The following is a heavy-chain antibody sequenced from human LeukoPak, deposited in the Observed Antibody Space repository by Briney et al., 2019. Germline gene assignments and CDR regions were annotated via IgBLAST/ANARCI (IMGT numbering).Heavy chain of an antibody. J-gene: IGHJ6*02. CDR3: AKCEVYRYYDSAKPYYYGMDV. CDR1: GFTFSSYG. CDR2: ISYDGSNK. D-gene: IGHD3-22*01. Sequence: GRSLRLSCAASGFTFSSYGMHWVRQAPGKGLEWVAVISYDGSNKYYADSVKGRFTISRDNSKNTLYLQMNSLRAEDTAVYYCAKCEVYRYYDSAKPYYYGMDVWGQGTTVTVSS. V-gene: IGHV3-30*18.